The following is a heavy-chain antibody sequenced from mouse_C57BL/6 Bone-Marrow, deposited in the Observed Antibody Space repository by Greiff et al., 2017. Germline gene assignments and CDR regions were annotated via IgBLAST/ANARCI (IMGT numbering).Heavy chain of an antibody. Sequence: VQLQESGPELVKPGASVKISCKASGYAFSSSWMNWVKQRPGKGLEWIGRIYPGDGDTNYNGKFKGKATLTADKSSSTAYMQLSSLTSEDSAVYFCAREGFHWYFDVWGTGITVTVSS. CDR3: AREGFHWYFDV. CDR2: IYPGDGDT. CDR1: GYAFSSSW. D-gene: IGHD3-3*01. J-gene: IGHJ1*03. V-gene: IGHV1-82*01.